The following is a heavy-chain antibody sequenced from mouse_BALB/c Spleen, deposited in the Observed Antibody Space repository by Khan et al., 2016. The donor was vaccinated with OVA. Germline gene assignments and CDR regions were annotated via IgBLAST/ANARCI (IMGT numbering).Heavy chain of an antibody. CDR3: ARKNYYGYAMDY. J-gene: IGHJ4*01. V-gene: IGHV3-2*02. CDR1: GYSITSDYA. CDR2: ISYGGST. D-gene: IGHD1-1*01. Sequence: EVQLVESGPGLVKPSQSLSLTCTVTGYSITSDYAWDWIRQFPGNKLEWMGYISYGGSTRHNPSLKSRISSPREKSKNQFFLQLNSVTPGDTATDNCARKNYYGYAMDYWGQGTSVTVSS.